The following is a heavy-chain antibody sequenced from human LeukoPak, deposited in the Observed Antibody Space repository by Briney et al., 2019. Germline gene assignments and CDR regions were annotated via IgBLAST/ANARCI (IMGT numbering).Heavy chain of an antibody. D-gene: IGHD3-9*01. CDR2: VYYTGTT. CDR1: GGSIRRENYF. Sequence: SETLSLTCTFSGGSIRRENYFWGWIRQSPGKGLEWIGNVYYTGTTYYNPSLKSRVIISVDTSMNQFSLKLSSVTAADTSVYYCARLYSFDWLPHGAFDIWGQGTVVTVSS. V-gene: IGHV4-39*01. CDR3: ARLYSFDWLPHGAFDI. J-gene: IGHJ3*02.